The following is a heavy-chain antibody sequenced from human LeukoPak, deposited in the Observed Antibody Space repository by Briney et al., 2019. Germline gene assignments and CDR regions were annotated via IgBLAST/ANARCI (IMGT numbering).Heavy chain of an antibody. CDR1: GGSFSGYY. J-gene: IGHJ6*03. Sequence: PSETLSLTCAVYGGSFSGYYWSWIRQPPGKGLEWIGEINHSGSTNYSPSLKSRVTMSVDTSKNQFSLKLSSVTAADTAVYYCARGDYYYYMDVWGKGTTVTVSS. CDR2: INHSGST. V-gene: IGHV4-34*01. CDR3: ARGDYYYYMDV.